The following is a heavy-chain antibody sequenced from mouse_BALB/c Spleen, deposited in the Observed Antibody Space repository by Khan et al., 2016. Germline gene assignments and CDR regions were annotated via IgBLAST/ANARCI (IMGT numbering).Heavy chain of an antibody. CDR2: ISYSGST. CDR1: GYSITSDYA. D-gene: IGHD2-4*01. J-gene: IGHJ3*01. CDR3: ARSNDYGNGPAWFAY. Sequence: EVKLLESGPGLVKPSQSLSLTCTVTGYSITSDYAWNWIRQFPGNKLEWMGYISYSGSTSYNPSLKSRISITRDTSKNQFFLQLNSVTSEDTATSCCARSNDYGNGPAWFAYWGQGTLVTVSA. V-gene: IGHV3-2*02.